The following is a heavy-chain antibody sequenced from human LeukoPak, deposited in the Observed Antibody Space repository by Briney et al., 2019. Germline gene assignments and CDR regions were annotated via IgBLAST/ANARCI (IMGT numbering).Heavy chain of an antibody. V-gene: IGHV3-7*03. CDR1: GFTFTTYW. D-gene: IGHD2-8*02. CDR3: VTYSTGLYKGLEF. J-gene: IGHJ4*02. Sequence: GGSLRLSCAASGFTFTTYWMSWIRQAPGKGLEWVANINQDGTDKYYVDSVKGRFTFSRDNAQNSLYLQMSSPRVEVTAVYYCVTYSTGLYKGLEFWGQGTQVTVSS. CDR2: INQDGTDK.